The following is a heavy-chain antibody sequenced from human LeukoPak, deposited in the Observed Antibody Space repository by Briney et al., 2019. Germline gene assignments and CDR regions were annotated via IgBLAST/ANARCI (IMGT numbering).Heavy chain of an antibody. Sequence: GGSLRLSCAASGFTFSDYYMSWIRQAPGKGLEWVSYISSSGSTIYYADSVKGRFTISRDNSKNTLYLQMNSLRAEDTAVYYCARGVFYCSGGSCYTNYFDYWGQGTLVTVSS. CDR2: ISSSGSTI. CDR1: GFTFSDYY. D-gene: IGHD2-15*01. V-gene: IGHV3-11*04. CDR3: ARGVFYCSGGSCYTNYFDY. J-gene: IGHJ4*02.